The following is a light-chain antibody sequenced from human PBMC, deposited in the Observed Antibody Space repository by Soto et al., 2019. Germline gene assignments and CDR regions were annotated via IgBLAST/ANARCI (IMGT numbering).Light chain of an antibody. J-gene: IGKJ1*01. V-gene: IGKV1-39*01. CDR2: AAS. CDR3: HQTYNIPWT. Sequence: DIQMTQSPSSLSASVGDSVTITCRASQTITTHVNWYQQKPGKAPKLLIYAASSLQSGVPSRFSGSGSGTDFTLTISSLQPEDFATYWCHQTYNIPWTFGQGTKVDIK. CDR1: QTITTH.